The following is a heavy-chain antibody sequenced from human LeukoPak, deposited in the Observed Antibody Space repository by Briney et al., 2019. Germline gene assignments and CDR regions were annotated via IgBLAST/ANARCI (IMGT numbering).Heavy chain of an antibody. V-gene: IGHV3-7*01. J-gene: IGHJ3*02. Sequence: XRQAPXKXLEWVANIKQDETEKDYVDSVKGRFTISRDNAKNSLYLQMNSLRNEDTAVYYCAREGNRRAFDIWGQGTMVTASS. CDR3: AREGNRRAFDI. D-gene: IGHD1-14*01. CDR2: IKQDETEK.